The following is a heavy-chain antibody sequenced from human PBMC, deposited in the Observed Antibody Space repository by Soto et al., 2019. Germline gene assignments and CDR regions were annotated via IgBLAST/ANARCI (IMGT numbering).Heavy chain of an antibody. CDR3: AKDRGDTAMDIGGNFDY. CDR1: GFTFDDYA. V-gene: IGHV3-9*01. D-gene: IGHD5-18*01. Sequence: HPGGSLRLSCAASGFTFDDYAMHWVRQAPGKGLEWVSGISWNSGSIGYADSVKGRFTISRDNAKNSLYLQMNSLRAEDTALYYCAKDRGDTAMDIGGNFDYWGQGTLVTVSS. J-gene: IGHJ4*02. CDR2: ISWNSGSI.